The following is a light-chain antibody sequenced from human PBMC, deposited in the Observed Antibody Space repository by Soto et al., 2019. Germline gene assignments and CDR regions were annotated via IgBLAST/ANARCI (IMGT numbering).Light chain of an antibody. V-gene: IGKV1-5*03. CDR3: QQYNSYSPT. CDR2: KAS. CDR1: QSISVW. J-gene: IGKJ1*01. Sequence: DIQMTQSPSTLSASVGDRVTITCRASQSISVWLAWYQQKAGKAPNLLIYKASRLESGVPSRFSGSGSETEFTHTISGLQPGDSATYYCQQYNSYSPTFGQGTKVDIK.